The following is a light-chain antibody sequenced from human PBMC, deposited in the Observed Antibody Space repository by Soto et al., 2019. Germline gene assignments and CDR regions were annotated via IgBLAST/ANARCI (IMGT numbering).Light chain of an antibody. J-gene: IGKJ3*01. CDR3: QQYGSSFT. Sequence: EMVLTQSPGTLSLSPGERATLSCRASQSVSSSYLAWYQQKPGQAPRLLLYGASSRATGIPDRFSGSGSGTYFTITISRLEHEDFAVYYCQQYGSSFTFGPGTKVDIK. V-gene: IGKV3-20*01. CDR1: QSVSSSY. CDR2: GAS.